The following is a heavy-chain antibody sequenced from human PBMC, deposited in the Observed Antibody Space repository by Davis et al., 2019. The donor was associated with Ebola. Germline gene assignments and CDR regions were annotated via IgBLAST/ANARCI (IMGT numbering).Heavy chain of an antibody. D-gene: IGHD3-3*01. CDR3: ARMNYDFWSGYYSGTWFDP. Sequence: SETLSLTCAVYGGSFSGYYWSWIRQPPGKGLEWIGYIYYSGSTNYNPSLKSRVTISVDTSKNQFSLKLSSVTAADTAVYYCARMNYDFWSGYYSGTWFDPWGQGTLVTVSS. CDR1: GGSFSGYY. CDR2: IYYSGST. V-gene: IGHV4-59*01. J-gene: IGHJ5*02.